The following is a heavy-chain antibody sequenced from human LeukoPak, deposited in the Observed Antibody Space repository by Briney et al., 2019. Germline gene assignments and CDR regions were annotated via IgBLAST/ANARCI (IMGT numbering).Heavy chain of an antibody. D-gene: IGHD3-10*01. V-gene: IGHV4-39*07. CDR3: ATSRWRYGSVDY. J-gene: IGHJ4*02. Sequence: SETPSLTCTVSGGSISSSSYYWGWIRQPPGKGLEWIGSIYHSGSTYYNPSLKSRVTISLDTSKNQFSLKLSSVIAADTAVYYCATSRWRYGSVDYWGQGTLVTVSS. CDR1: GGSISSSSYY. CDR2: IYHSGST.